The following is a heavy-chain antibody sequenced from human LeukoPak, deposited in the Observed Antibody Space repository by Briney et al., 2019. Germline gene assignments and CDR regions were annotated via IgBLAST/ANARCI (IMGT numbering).Heavy chain of an antibody. CDR3: ARFRGVLASYYFDY. CDR2: IYHSGST. J-gene: IGHJ4*02. CDR1: GGSFSGYY. D-gene: IGHD3-3*02. Sequence: SETLSLTCAVYGGSFSGYYWSWIRQPPGKGLEWIGYIYHSGSTYYNPSLKSRVTISVDRSKNQFSLKLSSVTAADTAVYYCARFRGVLASYYFDYWGQGTLVTVSS. V-gene: IGHV4-34*01.